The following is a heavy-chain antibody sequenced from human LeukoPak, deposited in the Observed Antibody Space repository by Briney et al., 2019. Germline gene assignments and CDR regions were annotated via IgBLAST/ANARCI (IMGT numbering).Heavy chain of an antibody. V-gene: IGHV4-34*01. CDR3: ARADYYDSSGYSSFDY. CDR2: INHSGST. J-gene: IGHJ4*02. Sequence: TSETLSLTCAVYGGSFSGYYWSWIRQPPGKGLEWIGEINHSGSTNYNPSLKSRVTISVDTSKNQYSLKLSSVTAADTAVYYCARADYYDSSGYSSFDYWGQGTLVTVSS. CDR1: GGSFSGYY. D-gene: IGHD3-22*01.